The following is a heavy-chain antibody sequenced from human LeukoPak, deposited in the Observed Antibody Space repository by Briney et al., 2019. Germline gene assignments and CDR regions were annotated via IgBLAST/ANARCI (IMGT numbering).Heavy chain of an antibody. CDR3: ARGRDGSGSYYNDYFDY. D-gene: IGHD3-10*01. CDR1: GGSISSYY. CDR2: IYTSGST. V-gene: IGHV4-4*07. J-gene: IGHJ4*02. Sequence: PSETLSLTCTVSGGSISSYYWSWIRQPAGKGLEWIGRIYTSGSTNYNPSLKSRVTMSVDTSKNQFSLKLSSVTAADTAVYYCARGRDGSGSYYNDYFDYWGQGTLVTVSS.